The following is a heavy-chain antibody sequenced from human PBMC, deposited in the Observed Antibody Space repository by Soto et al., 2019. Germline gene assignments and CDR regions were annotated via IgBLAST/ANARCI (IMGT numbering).Heavy chain of an antibody. J-gene: IGHJ4*02. CDR1: GYSFAGYW. Sequence: PGESLKISCKGSGYSFAGYWITWVRQKPGKGLEWMGRIDPSDSQTYYSPSFRGHVTTSVTKSITTVFLQWSSLRASDTAMYYCARQIYDSDTGPNFQYYFDSWGQGXPVTVYS. D-gene: IGHD3-22*01. CDR3: ARQIYDSDTGPNFQYYFDS. CDR2: IDPSDSQT. V-gene: IGHV5-10-1*01.